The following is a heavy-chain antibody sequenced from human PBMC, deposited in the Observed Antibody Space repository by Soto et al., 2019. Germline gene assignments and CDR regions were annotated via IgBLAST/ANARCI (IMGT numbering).Heavy chain of an antibody. V-gene: IGHV3-21*01. CDR1: GFTFSYAW. CDR2: ISSSSSYI. Sequence: PGGSLRLSCEASGFTFSYAWMSWVRQAPGKGLEWVSSISSSSSYIYYADSVKGRFTISRDNAKNSLYLQMNSLRAEDTAVYYCARDPIAAASWFDPWGQGTLVTVSS. J-gene: IGHJ5*02. D-gene: IGHD6-13*01. CDR3: ARDPIAAASWFDP.